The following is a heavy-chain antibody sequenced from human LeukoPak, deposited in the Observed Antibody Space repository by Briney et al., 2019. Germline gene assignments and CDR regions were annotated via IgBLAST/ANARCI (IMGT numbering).Heavy chain of an antibody. CDR1: GFTFDDYG. D-gene: IGHD3-10*01. V-gene: IGHV3-20*01. Sequence: GGSLRLSRAASGFTFDDYGMSWVRQAPGKGLEGVAGINWNGGSSGYADSVKGRFTISRDNAKNSLYLQMNSLRAEDTAMYHCARENYYAFDYWGQGTLVTVSS. CDR2: INWNGGSS. J-gene: IGHJ4*02. CDR3: ARENYYAFDY.